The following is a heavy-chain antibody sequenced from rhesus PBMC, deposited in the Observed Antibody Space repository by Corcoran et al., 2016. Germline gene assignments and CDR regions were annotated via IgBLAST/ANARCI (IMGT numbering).Heavy chain of an antibody. CDR2: INGNSGST. CDR3: ARVGAGQSDAFDF. D-gene: IGHD6-13*01. Sequence: QVQLQESGPGLVKPSETLSLTCTVSGASIDCTWWSWIRQPPGNGLEGIGEINGNSGSTNYKPSLKSRVTISKDASENQFSLKLSSVTAADTAVYSCARVGAGQSDAFDFWGQGRRVTVSS. CDR1: GASIDCTW. J-gene: IGHJ3*01. V-gene: IGHV4-80*01.